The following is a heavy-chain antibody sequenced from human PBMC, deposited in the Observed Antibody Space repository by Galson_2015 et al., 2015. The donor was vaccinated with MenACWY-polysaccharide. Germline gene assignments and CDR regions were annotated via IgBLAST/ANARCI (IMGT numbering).Heavy chain of an antibody. CDR3: ARGKSSSWEYYYYGKDV. CDR2: ISYDGSNK. J-gene: IGHJ6*02. D-gene: IGHD6-6*01. Sequence: SLRLSCAASGFTFSSYAMHWVLQAPGKGLEWVAVISYDGSNKYYADSVKGRFTISRDNSKNTLYLQMNSLRAEDTAVYYCARGKSSSWEYYYYGKDVWGQGTTVTVSS. V-gene: IGHV3-30-3*01. CDR1: GFTFSSYA.